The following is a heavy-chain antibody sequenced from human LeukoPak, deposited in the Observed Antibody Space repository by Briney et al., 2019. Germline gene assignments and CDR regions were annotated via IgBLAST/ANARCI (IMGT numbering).Heavy chain of an antibody. Sequence: GGSLRLSCAASGFTFSSYAMHWVRQAPGKGLEGVAVISYDGSNKYYADSVKGRFTISRDNSKNTLYLQMNSLRAEDTAVYYCARESERPEWELRLSLPDYWGQGTLVTVSS. CDR2: ISYDGSNK. D-gene: IGHD1-26*01. CDR1: GFTFSSYA. CDR3: ARESERPEWELRLSLPDY. J-gene: IGHJ4*02. V-gene: IGHV3-30-3*01.